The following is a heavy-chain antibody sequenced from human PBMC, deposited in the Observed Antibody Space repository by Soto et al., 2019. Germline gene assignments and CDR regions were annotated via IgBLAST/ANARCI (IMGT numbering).Heavy chain of an antibody. CDR3: ARDRIAARRFDY. CDR2: ISYDGSNK. Sequence: GGSLRLSCAASGFTFSSYAMHWVRQAPGKGLEWVAVISYDGSNKYYADSVKGRFTISRDNSKNTLYLQMNSLRAEDTAVYYCARDRIAARRFDYWGQGTLVTVSS. J-gene: IGHJ4*02. V-gene: IGHV3-30-3*01. CDR1: GFTFSSYA. D-gene: IGHD6-6*01.